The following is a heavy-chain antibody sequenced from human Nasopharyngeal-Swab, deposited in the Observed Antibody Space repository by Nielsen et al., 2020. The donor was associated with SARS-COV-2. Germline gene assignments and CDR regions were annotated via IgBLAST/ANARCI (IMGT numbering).Heavy chain of an antibody. Sequence: WIRQPPGKALEWLAHIFSNDEKSYSTSLKSRLTISKDTSKSQVVLTMTNMDPVDTSTYSCARTLLAAGGYSYYGMDVWGQGTTVTVSS. D-gene: IGHD6-13*01. CDR2: IFSNDEK. J-gene: IGHJ6*02. CDR3: ARTLLAAGGYSYYGMDV. V-gene: IGHV2-26*01.